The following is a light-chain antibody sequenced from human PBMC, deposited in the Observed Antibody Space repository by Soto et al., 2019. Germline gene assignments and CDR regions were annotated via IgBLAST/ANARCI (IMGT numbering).Light chain of an antibody. V-gene: IGKV1-39*01. Sequence: DIQMTQSPSSLSASVGDRVTITCRASQSVSNYLNWYQQRPGKAPKLLIYLASSLSSGVPSKFSGSGSGTDFTLTISVLQPEHSAFYDCQQTHKTHRPFGQGTKVDIK. J-gene: IGKJ1*01. CDR2: LAS. CDR3: QQTHKTHRP. CDR1: QSVSNY.